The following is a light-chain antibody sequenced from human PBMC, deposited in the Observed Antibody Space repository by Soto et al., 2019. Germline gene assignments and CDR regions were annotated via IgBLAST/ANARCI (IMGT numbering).Light chain of an antibody. V-gene: IGKV3-15*01. Sequence: IVLTQSPATLSVSPGERATLSCRASQSVSSLLAWYQQKPRQAPRLLIYDTSTRATSIPARFSGSGSGTDFTLTISSLQSEDFAIYYCQQYNIWPYTFGQGTKLEIK. CDR2: DTS. J-gene: IGKJ2*01. CDR3: QQYNIWPYT. CDR1: QSVSSL.